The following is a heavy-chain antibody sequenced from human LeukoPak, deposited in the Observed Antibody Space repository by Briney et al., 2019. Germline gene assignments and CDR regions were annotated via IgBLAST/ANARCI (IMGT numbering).Heavy chain of an antibody. J-gene: IGHJ4*02. Sequence: SVKVSCKASGGTFSSYAISWVRQAPGQGLEWTGGIIPIFGTANYAQKFQGRVTITADISTSTAYMELSSLRSEDAAVYYCARERGYSYDYWGQGTLVTVSS. CDR3: ARERGYSYDY. CDR2: IIPIFGTA. CDR1: GGTFSSYA. D-gene: IGHD5-18*01. V-gene: IGHV1-69*06.